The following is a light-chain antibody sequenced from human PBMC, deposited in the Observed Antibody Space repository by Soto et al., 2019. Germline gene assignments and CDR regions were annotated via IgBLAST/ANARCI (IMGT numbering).Light chain of an antibody. CDR1: QTVAYTS. J-gene: IGKJ1*01. V-gene: IGKV3-20*01. CDR3: QQYVTTPRT. CDR2: GTP. Sequence: IVLTQSPGILSLSPGLRATLSCRASQTVAYTSLAWYQQRPGQAPRLLIYGTPTRATGTPDRFIGSGSGTAFTLTISRLEAEDFAVYYCQQYVTTPRTFGQRTKVE.